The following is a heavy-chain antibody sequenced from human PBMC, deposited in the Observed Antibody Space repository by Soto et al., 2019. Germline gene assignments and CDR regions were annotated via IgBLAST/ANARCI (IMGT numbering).Heavy chain of an antibody. Sequence: SVKVSCKASGGTFSSYAISWVRQAPGQGLEWMGGIIPIFGTANYAQKFQGRVTITADESTSTAYMELSSLRSEDTAVYYCARDHDSRGSSWSSRPNYFVYWGQGTRVSVS. D-gene: IGHD6-13*01. J-gene: IGHJ4*02. CDR3: ARDHDSRGSSWSSRPNYFVY. V-gene: IGHV1-69*13. CDR2: IIPIFGTA. CDR1: GGTFSSYA.